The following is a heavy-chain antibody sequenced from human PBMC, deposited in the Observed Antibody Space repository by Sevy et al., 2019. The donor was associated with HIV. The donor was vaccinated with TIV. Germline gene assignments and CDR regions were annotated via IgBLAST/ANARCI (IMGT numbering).Heavy chain of an antibody. V-gene: IGHV3-21*06. D-gene: IGHD3-22*01. J-gene: IGHJ3*01. CDR3: ARDDYDTTPCAFDL. CDR1: GFSFDTYS. Sequence: GGSLRLSCIASGFSFDTYSMNWVRQTPGQGLEWVSSISSGSSYIYYADSVKGRITISRDNAKNSLSLEMNSLRVEDRVIYYCARDDYDTTPCAFDLWGQGKMVTVSS. CDR2: ISSGSSYI.